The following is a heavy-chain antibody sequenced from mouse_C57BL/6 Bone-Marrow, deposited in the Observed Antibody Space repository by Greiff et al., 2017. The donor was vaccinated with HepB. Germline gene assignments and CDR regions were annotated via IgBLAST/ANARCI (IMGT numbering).Heavy chain of an antibody. CDR2: IYPGSGST. Sequence: QVHVKQPGAELVKPGASVKMSCKASGYTFTSYWITWVKQRPGQGLEWIGDIYPGSGSTNYNEKFKSKATLTVDTSSSTAYMQLSSLTSEDSAVYYCAREGAYYYGSSYYFDYWGQGTTLTVSS. V-gene: IGHV1-55*01. CDR1: GYTFTSYW. D-gene: IGHD1-1*01. J-gene: IGHJ2*01. CDR3: AREGAYYYGSSYYFDY.